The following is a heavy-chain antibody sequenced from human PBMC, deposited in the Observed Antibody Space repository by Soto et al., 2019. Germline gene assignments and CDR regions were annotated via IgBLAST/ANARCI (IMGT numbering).Heavy chain of an antibody. Sequence: AASVKVSCKASGYTFTGYYMHWVRQAPGQGLEWMGWINPNSGGTNYAQKFQGWVTMTRDTSISTAYMELSRLRSDDTAVYYCARDLAVAPFRFYVMDVWGQGTTVTVSS. CDR3: ARDLAVAPFRFYVMDV. J-gene: IGHJ6*02. D-gene: IGHD6-19*01. V-gene: IGHV1-2*04. CDR1: GYTFTGYY. CDR2: INPNSGGT.